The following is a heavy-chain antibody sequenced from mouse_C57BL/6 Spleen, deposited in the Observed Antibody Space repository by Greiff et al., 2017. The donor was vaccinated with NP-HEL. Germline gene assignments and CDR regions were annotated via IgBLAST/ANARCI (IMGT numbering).Heavy chain of an antibody. Sequence: EVQLQQSGPELVKPGASVKISCKASGYTFTDYYMNWVKQSHGKSLEWIGRIDPNSGGTKYNEKFKSKATLTVDKPSSTAYMQLSSLTSEDSAVYYCARLGYFDVWGTGTTVTVSS. CDR2: IDPNSGGT. J-gene: IGHJ1*03. CDR3: ARLGYFDV. V-gene: IGHV1-26*01. CDR1: GYTFTDYY.